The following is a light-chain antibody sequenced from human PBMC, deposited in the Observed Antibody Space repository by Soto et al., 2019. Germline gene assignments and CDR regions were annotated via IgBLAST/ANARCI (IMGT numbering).Light chain of an antibody. CDR1: QSVTSSY. Sequence: EIVLTQSPGTLSLSPGERASLSCRASQSVTSSYLAWYQQQPGQAPRLLIYVASNRATGIPERFSGSGAGADFTLTINRLEHEDCAVYYCQQYGCSPWTFGQGTKLEIK. CDR3: QQYGCSPWT. V-gene: IGKV3-20*01. J-gene: IGKJ1*01. CDR2: VAS.